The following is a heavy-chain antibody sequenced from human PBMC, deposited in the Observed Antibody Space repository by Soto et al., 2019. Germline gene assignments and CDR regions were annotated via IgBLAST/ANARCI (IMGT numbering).Heavy chain of an antibody. Sequence: ASVKVSCKASGHTFTSYDINWVRQATGQGLEWMGWMNPNSGNTGYAQKFQGRVTMTRNTSISTAYMELSSLRSEDTAVYYCARVRVYSNYYYYYMDVWGKGTTVTVSS. CDR1: GHTFTSYD. CDR2: MNPNSGNT. D-gene: IGHD4-4*01. V-gene: IGHV1-8*02. J-gene: IGHJ6*03. CDR3: ARVRVYSNYYYYYMDV.